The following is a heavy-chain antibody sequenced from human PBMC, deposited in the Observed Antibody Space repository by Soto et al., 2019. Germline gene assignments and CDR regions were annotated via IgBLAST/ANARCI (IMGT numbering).Heavy chain of an antibody. CDR1: GYSFTSYW. V-gene: IGHV5-10-1*01. CDR3: ARGGSYYGMDV. Sequence: GRSLKISCTGSGYSFTSYWIGWVRQMPGKGLEWMGRIDPSDSYTNYSPSFQGHVTISADKSISTAYLQWSSLKASDTAMYYCARGGSYYGMDVWGQGTTVTVSS. CDR2: IDPSDSYT. D-gene: IGHD1-26*01. J-gene: IGHJ6*02.